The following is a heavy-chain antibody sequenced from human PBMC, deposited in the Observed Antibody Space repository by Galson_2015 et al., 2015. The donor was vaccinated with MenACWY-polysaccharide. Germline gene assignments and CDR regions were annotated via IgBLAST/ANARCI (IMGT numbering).Heavy chain of an antibody. J-gene: IGHJ6*02. D-gene: IGHD3-16*01. CDR1: GFTFDDYA. CDR3: AKDSGGGGEGDYGMDV. CDR2: ISWNSGSI. Sequence: SLRLSCAASGFTFDDYAMHWVRQAPGKGLEWVSGISWNSGSIGYADSVKGRFTISRDNAKNSLYLQMNSLRAEDTALYYCAKDSGGGGEGDYGMDVWGQGTTVTVSS. V-gene: IGHV3-9*01.